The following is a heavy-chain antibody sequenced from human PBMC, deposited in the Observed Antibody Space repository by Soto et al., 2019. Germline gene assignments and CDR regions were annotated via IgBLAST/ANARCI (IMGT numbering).Heavy chain of an antibody. Sequence: GGSLRLSCAASGFTFSSYAMHWVRQAPGKGLEWVAVISYDGSNKYYADSVKGRFTISRDNSKNTLYLQMNSLRAEDTAVYYCARGYSGYDGVFDYWGQGTLVTVSS. J-gene: IGHJ4*02. V-gene: IGHV3-30-3*01. CDR1: GFTFSSYA. D-gene: IGHD5-12*01. CDR3: ARGYSGYDGVFDY. CDR2: ISYDGSNK.